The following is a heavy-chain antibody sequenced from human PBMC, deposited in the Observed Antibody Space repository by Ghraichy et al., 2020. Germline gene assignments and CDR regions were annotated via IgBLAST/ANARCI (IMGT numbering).Heavy chain of an antibody. CDR1: GGSMTNYY. CDR3: GSSPVEVVSAHFDY. D-gene: IGHD2-21*02. V-gene: IGHV4-4*07. Sequence: SETLSLTCTVSGGSMTNYYWSWIRQPAGKGLEWIGRIYTSGATDYNPSFKSRLTMSIDTSENQFSLKLRSVTAADTAVYYCGSSPVEVVSAHFDYWGQGTLVTVSS. J-gene: IGHJ4*02. CDR2: IYTSGAT.